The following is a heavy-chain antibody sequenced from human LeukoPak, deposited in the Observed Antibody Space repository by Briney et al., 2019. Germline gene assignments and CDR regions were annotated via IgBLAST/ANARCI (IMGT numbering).Heavy chain of an antibody. D-gene: IGHD3-3*01. V-gene: IGHV4-59*01. CDR3: ARGIALYDFWSGSSPYYMDV. Sequence: PSETLSLTCTVSSGSISSYYWSWIRQPPGKGLEWIGYIYYSGSTNYNPSLKSRVTISVDTSKNQFSLKLSSVTAADTAVYYCARGIALYDFWSGSSPYYMDVWGKGTTVTVSS. CDR1: SGSISSYY. J-gene: IGHJ6*03. CDR2: IYYSGST.